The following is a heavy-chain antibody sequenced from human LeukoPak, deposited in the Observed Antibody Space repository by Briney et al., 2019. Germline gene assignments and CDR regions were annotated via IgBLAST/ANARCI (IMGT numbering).Heavy chain of an antibody. CDR2: IKQDGSEK. Sequence: GGSLRLSCAASGFNFSSYWMSWVRQAPGRGLEWVANIKQDGSEKYYVDSVKGRFTISRDNAKKSLYLQMNSLRGEDTAIYCCAEGSNYGDSSFWGQGTLVTVSS. CDR1: GFNFSSYW. D-gene: IGHD4-17*01. J-gene: IGHJ4*02. CDR3: AEGSNYGDSSF. V-gene: IGHV3-7*01.